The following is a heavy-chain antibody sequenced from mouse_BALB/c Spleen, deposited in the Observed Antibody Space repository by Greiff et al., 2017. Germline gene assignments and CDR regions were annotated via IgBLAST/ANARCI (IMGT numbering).Heavy chain of an antibody. J-gene: IGHJ2*01. CDR1: GYTFTDYA. Sequence: QVQLQQSGPELVRPGVSVKISCKGSGYTFTDYAMHWVKQSHAKSLEWIGVISTYYGNTNYNQKFKGKATMTVDKSSSTAYMELARLTSEDSAIYYCARSTMITTPRFDYWGQGTTLTVSS. V-gene: IGHV1-67*01. D-gene: IGHD2-4*01. CDR3: ARSTMITTPRFDY. CDR2: ISTYYGNT.